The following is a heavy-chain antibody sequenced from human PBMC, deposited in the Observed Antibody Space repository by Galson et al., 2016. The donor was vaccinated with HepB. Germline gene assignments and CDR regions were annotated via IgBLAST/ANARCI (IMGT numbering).Heavy chain of an antibody. J-gene: IGHJ4*02. D-gene: IGHD6-13*01. CDR3: ARNPGASTWG. CDR1: GFTVGNNY. V-gene: IGHV3-66*01. Sequence: SLRLSCAASGFTVGNNYMSWVRQAPGKGLEWVSLIYSGGNTLYADSVKGRFSISRDNSKNTLYFQMNSLSAEDTAVYYCARNPGASTWGWGQGTLVTVAS. CDR2: IYSGGNT.